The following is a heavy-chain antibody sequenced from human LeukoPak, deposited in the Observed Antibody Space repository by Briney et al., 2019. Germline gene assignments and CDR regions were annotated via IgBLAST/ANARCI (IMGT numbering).Heavy chain of an antibody. CDR2: LNPNSGGT. J-gene: IGHJ1*01. Sequence: GASVKVSCKASGYTFTGYYMHWVRQAPGQGLEWMGRLNPNSGGTNYAQKFQGRVTMTRDTSISTAYMELSRLRSDDTAVYYCASTPRARFLEWFRGYFQHWGQGTLVTVSS. CDR1: GYTFTGYY. D-gene: IGHD3-3*01. V-gene: IGHV1-2*06. CDR3: ASTPRARFLEWFRGYFQH.